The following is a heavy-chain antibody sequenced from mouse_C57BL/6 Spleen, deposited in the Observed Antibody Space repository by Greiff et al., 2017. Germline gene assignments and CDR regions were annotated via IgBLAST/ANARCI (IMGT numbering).Heavy chain of an antibody. V-gene: IGHV1-69*01. D-gene: IGHD1-1*01. Sequence: QVQLQQPGAELVMPGASVKLSCKASGYTFTSYWMHWVKQRPGQGLEWIGEIDPSDSYTNYNQKFKGKSTLTVDKSSSTAYMQLSSLTSEDSAVYYCARRYYGSSYFDYWSQGTTLTVSS. CDR1: GYTFTSYW. CDR2: IDPSDSYT. J-gene: IGHJ2*01. CDR3: ARRYYGSSYFDY.